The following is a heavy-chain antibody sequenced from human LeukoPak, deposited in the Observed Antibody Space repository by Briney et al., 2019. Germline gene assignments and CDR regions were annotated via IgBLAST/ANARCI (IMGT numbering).Heavy chain of an antibody. Sequence: GGSLRLSCAASGFTFDDYAMHWVRQAPGKGQEWVSGISWNSGSIGYADSVKGRFTISRDNAKNSLYLQMNSLRAEDTALYYCAKAVYDYVWGSYLDYWGQGTLVTVSS. CDR1: GFTFDDYA. D-gene: IGHD3-16*02. J-gene: IGHJ4*02. CDR2: ISWNSGSI. CDR3: AKAVYDYVWGSYLDY. V-gene: IGHV3-9*01.